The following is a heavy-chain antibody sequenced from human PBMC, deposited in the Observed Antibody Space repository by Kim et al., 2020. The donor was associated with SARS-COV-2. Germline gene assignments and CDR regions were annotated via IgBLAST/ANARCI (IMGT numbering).Heavy chain of an antibody. D-gene: IGHD3-9*01. J-gene: IGHJ6*02. Sequence: ASVKVSCKASGYTFTSYGISWVRQAPGQGLEWMGWISAYNGNTNYAQKLQGRVTMTTDTSTSTAYMELRSLRSDDTAVYYCARDLRIDYDILTGYLPLDVWGQGTTVTVS. CDR3: ARDLRIDYDILTGYLPLDV. V-gene: IGHV1-18*01. CDR1: GYTFTSYG. CDR2: ISAYNGNT.